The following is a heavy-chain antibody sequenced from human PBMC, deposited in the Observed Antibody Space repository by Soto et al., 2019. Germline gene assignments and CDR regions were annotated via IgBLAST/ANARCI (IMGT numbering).Heavy chain of an antibody. CDR3: AKHLGIHNAGGLDY. V-gene: IGHV3-23*01. Sequence: GGSLRLSCAASGFLFENFTMNWIRQAPGRGLEWISAISNGGVITLYADSVKGRFSISRDDFERILYLQIDSLTAEDTAIYYCAKHLGIHNAGGLDYWGQGTVVTISS. CDR1: GFLFENFT. J-gene: IGHJ4*02. D-gene: IGHD1-20*01. CDR2: ISNGGVIT.